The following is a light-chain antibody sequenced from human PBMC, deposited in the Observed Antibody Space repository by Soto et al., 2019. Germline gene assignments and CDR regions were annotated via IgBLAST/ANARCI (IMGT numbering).Light chain of an antibody. CDR2: DGS. J-gene: IGKJ5*01. Sequence: EIVMTQSPATLSVPTGERVTLSCRASESVRSDLAWYQQKPGQTPRLVIYDGSTRAADIPVRFSGSGSGTELTLTISSLQSEDFAVYYCQQYNDWPTITFGQGHDWRLN. CDR3: QQYNDWPTIT. CDR1: ESVRSD. V-gene: IGKV3-15*01.